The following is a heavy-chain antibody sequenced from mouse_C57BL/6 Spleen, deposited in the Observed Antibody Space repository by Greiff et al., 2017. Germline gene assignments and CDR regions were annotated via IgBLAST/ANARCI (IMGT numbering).Heavy chain of an antibody. CDR2: INPSNGGT. Sequence: QVQLQQPGTELVKPGASVKLSCKASGYTFTSYWMHWVKQRPGQGLEWIGNINPSNGGTNYNEKFKSKATLTVDKSSSTADMPHSSLISEDSAVDYCARDPFYDGSWFAYWGQGTLVTVSA. CDR1: GYTFTSYW. V-gene: IGHV1-53*01. CDR3: ARDPFYDGSWFAY. J-gene: IGHJ3*01. D-gene: IGHD2-3*01.